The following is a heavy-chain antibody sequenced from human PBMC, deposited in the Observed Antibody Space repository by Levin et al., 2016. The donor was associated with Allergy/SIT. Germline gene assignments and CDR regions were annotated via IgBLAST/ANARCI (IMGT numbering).Heavy chain of an antibody. D-gene: IGHD3-22*01. CDR3: ARGDYDSSGTGGDY. Sequence: WVRQAPGQGLEWMGWISAYNGNTNYAQKLQGRVTMTTDTSTSTAYMELRSLRSDDTAVYYCARGDYDSSGTGGDYWGQGTLVTVSS. V-gene: IGHV1-18*01. J-gene: IGHJ4*02. CDR2: ISAYNGNT.